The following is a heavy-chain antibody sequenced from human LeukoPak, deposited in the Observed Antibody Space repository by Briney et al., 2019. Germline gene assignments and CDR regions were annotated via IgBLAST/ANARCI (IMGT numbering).Heavy chain of an antibody. V-gene: IGHV4-4*07. Sequence: SETLSLTCTVSGGSISSYYWSWIRQPAGKGLEWIGRIYTSGSTNYNPSLKSRVTMSVDTSKNQFSLKLSSVTAADTAVYYCARVDYDFWSGYPTVYNWFDPWGQGTLVTVSS. CDR2: IYTSGST. D-gene: IGHD3-3*01. J-gene: IGHJ5*02. CDR1: GGSISSYY. CDR3: ARVDYDFWSGYPTVYNWFDP.